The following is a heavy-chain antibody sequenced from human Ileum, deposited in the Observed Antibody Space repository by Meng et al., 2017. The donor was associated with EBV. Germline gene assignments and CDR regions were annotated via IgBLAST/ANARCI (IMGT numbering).Heavy chain of an antibody. D-gene: IGHD6-13*01. CDR3: ARDSGYTRSWSGDY. CDR2: ISTNTGNP. Sequence: SWSRLKKPCPSVKVSCKASGYTLTRNAINWVRQAPGQGLEWMGWISTNTGNPTYAQGFAGRFVFSLDTSVSTAYLQISGLKAEDTAIYYCARDSGYTRSWSGDYWGQGTLVTVSS. CDR1: GYTLTRNA. J-gene: IGHJ4*02. V-gene: IGHV7-4-1*02.